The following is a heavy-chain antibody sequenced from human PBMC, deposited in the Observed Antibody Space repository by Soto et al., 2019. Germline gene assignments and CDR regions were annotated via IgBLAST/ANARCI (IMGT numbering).Heavy chain of an antibody. CDR1: GFTFSSYS. V-gene: IGHV3-21*01. J-gene: IGHJ5*02. CDR3: ARDERGYSGYDSVEGLFDP. D-gene: IGHD5-12*01. CDR2: ISSSSSYI. Sequence: GGSLRLSCAASGFTFSSYSMNWVRQAPGKGLEWVSSISSSSSYIYYADSVKGRFTISRDNAKNSLYLQMNSLRAEDTAVYYCARDERGYSGYDSVEGLFDPWGQGTLVTVSS.